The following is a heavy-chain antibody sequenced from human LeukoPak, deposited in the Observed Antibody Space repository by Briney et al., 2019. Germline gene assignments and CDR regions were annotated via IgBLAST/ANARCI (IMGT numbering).Heavy chain of an antibody. CDR2: IDGSGDTI. CDR1: GFTFNSYS. Sequence: GGSLRLSCAASGFTFNSYSMIWVRQAPGKGLECISYIDGSGDTIPYADSVKGRFTFSRDNAKNSLYLQMNSLRAEDTAVYYCARVWGDYSNADYWGQGTLVTVSS. V-gene: IGHV3-48*01. D-gene: IGHD4-11*01. CDR3: ARVWGDYSNADY. J-gene: IGHJ4*02.